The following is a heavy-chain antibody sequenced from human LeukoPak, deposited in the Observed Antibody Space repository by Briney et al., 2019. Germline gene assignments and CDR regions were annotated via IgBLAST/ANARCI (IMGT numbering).Heavy chain of an antibody. CDR1: GGSISSYY. Sequence: PSETLSLTCTVSGGSISSYYWSWIRQSPGKGLEWIGYIYYDGSTNYNPSLRGRVTISVDTPKNQFSLKLSSVTAAETAVYYCARDENSGSFYTVDYWGQGTLVTVSS. V-gene: IGHV4-59*12. J-gene: IGHJ4*02. CDR3: ARDENSGSFYTVDY. D-gene: IGHD1-26*01. CDR2: IYYDGST.